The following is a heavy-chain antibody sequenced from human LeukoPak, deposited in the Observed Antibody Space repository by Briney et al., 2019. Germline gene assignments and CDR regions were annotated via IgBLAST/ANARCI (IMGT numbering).Heavy chain of an antibody. Sequence: PSETLSLTCTVSGGSISRYYWSWIRQPPGKGLEWIGNIYYNGSTNYKPSLKSRVTISVHTSKNQFSLNLRSLTAADTAVYYCARGGYSGYAFDRWGQGTRVTVSS. J-gene: IGHJ5*02. D-gene: IGHD5-12*01. V-gene: IGHV4-59*01. CDR2: IYYNGST. CDR1: GGSISRYY. CDR3: ARGGYSGYAFDR.